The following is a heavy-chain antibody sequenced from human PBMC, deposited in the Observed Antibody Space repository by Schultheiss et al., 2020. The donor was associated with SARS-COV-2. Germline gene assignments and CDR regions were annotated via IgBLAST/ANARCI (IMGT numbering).Heavy chain of an antibody. CDR3: ARAPYYYDSSGYYY. CDR1: GYTFTGYY. CDR2: INPNSGGT. J-gene: IGHJ4*02. Sequence: ASVKVYCKASGYTFTGYYMHWVRQAPGQGLEWMGWINPNSGGTNYAQKFQGRVTMTRDTSISTAYMELSRLRSDDTAVYYCARAPYYYDSSGYYYWGQGTLVTVSS. D-gene: IGHD3-22*01. V-gene: IGHV1-2*02.